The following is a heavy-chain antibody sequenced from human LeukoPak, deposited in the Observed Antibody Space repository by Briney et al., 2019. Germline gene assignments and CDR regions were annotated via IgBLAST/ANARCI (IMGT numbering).Heavy chain of an antibody. CDR1: GYTFTGYY. Sequence: ASVKVSCKASGYTFTGYYIHWVRQAPGQGLEWMGRINPNSGGTNYAQKFQGRVTMTRDTSISTAYMELSRLRSDDTAVYYCARDSQHQLPLGFDYWGQGTLVTVSS. CDR3: ARDSQHQLPLGFDY. D-gene: IGHD2-2*01. V-gene: IGHV1-2*06. CDR2: INPNSGGT. J-gene: IGHJ4*02.